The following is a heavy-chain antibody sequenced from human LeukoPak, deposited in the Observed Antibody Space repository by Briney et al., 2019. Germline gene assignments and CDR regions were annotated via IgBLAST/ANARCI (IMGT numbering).Heavy chain of an antibody. CDR1: GFTFSSDA. Sequence: GGSLRLSCAASGFTFSSDAMSWVRQAPGKGLEWVSAISGSGGSTYYADSVKGRFTIPRDNSKNTLYLQMNSLRAEDTAVYYCAKEKRQLLWFGELFVWGQGTLVTVSS. J-gene: IGHJ4*02. CDR3: AKEKRQLLWFGELFV. V-gene: IGHV3-23*01. CDR2: ISGSGGST. D-gene: IGHD3-10*01.